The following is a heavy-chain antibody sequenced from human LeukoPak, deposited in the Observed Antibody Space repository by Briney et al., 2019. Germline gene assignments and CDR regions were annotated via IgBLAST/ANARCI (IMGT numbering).Heavy chain of an antibody. CDR2: ISTSGST. CDR3: ARGANWNYNNFDY. CDR1: GGSISSYY. J-gene: IGHJ4*02. D-gene: IGHD1-7*01. Sequence: PSETLSLTCNVSGGSISSYYWSWIRQAAGKGLEWVGRISTSGSTTYNPSLKSRVTISVEMCTNQFSLKLTSVTAADTAVYYCARGANWNYNNFDYWGQGTLVSVSS. V-gene: IGHV4-4*07.